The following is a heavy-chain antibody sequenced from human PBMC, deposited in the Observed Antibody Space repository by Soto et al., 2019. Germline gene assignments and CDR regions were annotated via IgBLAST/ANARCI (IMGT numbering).Heavy chain of an antibody. CDR3: ARVWYGSFYGDYHPGLFDY. CDR2: MNPNSGNT. CDR1: GYTFTSYD. D-gene: IGHD4-17*01. Sequence: ASVKVSCKASGYTFTSYDINWVRQATGQGLEWMGWMNPNSGNTGYAQKFQGRVTMTRNTSISTAYMELSSLRSEDTAVYYCARVWYGSFYGDYHPGLFDYWGQGTLVTVSS. J-gene: IGHJ4*02. V-gene: IGHV1-8*01.